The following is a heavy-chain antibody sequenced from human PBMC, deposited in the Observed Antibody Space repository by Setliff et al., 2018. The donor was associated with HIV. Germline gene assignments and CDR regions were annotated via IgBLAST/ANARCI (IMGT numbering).Heavy chain of an antibody. V-gene: IGHV3-23*01. Sequence: GGSLRLSCAASGFSFSNYGMSWVRQAPGKGLEWVSGIRDSGVSFYYADSVMGRFSISRDNSRNTLYLQMNSLRAEDTAVYYCAREGTNWGFSWFDYWGQGTLVTVSS. D-gene: IGHD7-27*01. CDR2: IRDSGVSF. J-gene: IGHJ4*02. CDR1: GFSFSNYG. CDR3: AREGTNWGFSWFDY.